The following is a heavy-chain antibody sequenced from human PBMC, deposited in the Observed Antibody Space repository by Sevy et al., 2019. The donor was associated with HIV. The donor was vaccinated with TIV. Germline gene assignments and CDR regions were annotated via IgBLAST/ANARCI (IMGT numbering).Heavy chain of an antibody. CDR2: ISNSGRTT. CDR1: GFTFSDHY. D-gene: IGHD2-2*03. CDR3: VRDRSASWIDAFDI. V-gene: IGHV3-11*04. Sequence: GGSLRLSCAASGFTFSDHYMTWVRQAPGKGLEWIAYISNSGRTTHNADSVDGRFTISRDNAKNSLYLQMNSLRVEDTAVYYCVRDRSASWIDAFDIWGRGARVTVSS. J-gene: IGHJ3*02.